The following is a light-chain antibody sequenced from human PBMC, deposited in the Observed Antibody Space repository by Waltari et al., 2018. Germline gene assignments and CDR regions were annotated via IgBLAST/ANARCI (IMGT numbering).Light chain of an antibody. Sequence: QAVLTQPASLSASPGASASLTCPLRSGINVATYRIYWYPQRPGSPPHFLVRYKSDADKKQGSGVPSRFSGSKDTSANAGILLISGLQSEDEADYYCMILHNSAVVFGGGTKLTVL. J-gene: IGLJ3*02. CDR2: YKSDADK. CDR1: SGINVATYR. V-gene: IGLV5-45*01. CDR3: MILHNSAVV.